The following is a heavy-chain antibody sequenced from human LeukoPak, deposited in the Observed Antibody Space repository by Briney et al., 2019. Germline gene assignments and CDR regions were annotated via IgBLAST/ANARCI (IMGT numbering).Heavy chain of an antibody. D-gene: IGHD3-10*01. V-gene: IGHV4-59*12. CDR1: GGSISTYY. J-gene: IGHJ4*02. Sequence: SETLSLTCSVSGGSISTYYWSWIRQPPGKGLEWIGYIYYSGSTNYNPSLKSRVTISVDTSKNQFSLKLSSVTAADTAVYYCAGGGVNTMVRGAAVWGQGTLVTVSS. CDR3: AGGGVNTMVRGAAV. CDR2: IYYSGST.